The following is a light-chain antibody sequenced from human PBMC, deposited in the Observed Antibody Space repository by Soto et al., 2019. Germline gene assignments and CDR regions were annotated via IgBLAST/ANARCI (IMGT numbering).Light chain of an antibody. CDR1: QSVSSY. V-gene: IGKV3-11*01. CDR2: DAS. CDR3: PQRSNWLT. Sequence: EIVLTQSPATLSLSPGERATLSCRASQSVSSYLAWYQQKPGQAPRLLIFDASDRATGIPARFSGSGSGTDFTLTISSREPEDFAVYYCPQRSNWLTFGGGTKVEIK. J-gene: IGKJ4*01.